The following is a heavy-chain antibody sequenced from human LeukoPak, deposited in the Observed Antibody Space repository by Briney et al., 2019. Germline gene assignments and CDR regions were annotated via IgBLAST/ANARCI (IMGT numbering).Heavy chain of an antibody. CDR1: GFTFSSYD. CDR3: VLGHYGGLFDN. D-gene: IGHD4-17*01. CDR2: ISNDGTNK. J-gene: IGHJ4*02. Sequence: PGRSLRLSCAASGFTFSSYDMHWVRQAPGKGLEWVAVISNDGTNKDYADSVKGRFTDSRDNSKNTLYQQMNSLRVEDTAVYYCVLGHYGGLFDNWGQGTLVTVSS. V-gene: IGHV3-30-3*01.